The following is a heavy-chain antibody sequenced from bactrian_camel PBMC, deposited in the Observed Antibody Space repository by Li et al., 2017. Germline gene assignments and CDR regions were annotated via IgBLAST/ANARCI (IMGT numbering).Heavy chain of an antibody. CDR2: IDSDGST. CDR3: AAANFGFRVFGFMGPSPSY. CDR1: GPIISTYC. Sequence: QLVESGGGSVEAGGSLRLSCRGPIISTYCTAWFRQAPGKGRGEGVARIDSDGSTTYADSVQGRFTISKDNDKNTLYLQMNDLKPEDTGMYYCAAANFGFRVFGFMGPSPSYRGQGTQVTVS. D-gene: IGHD5*01. J-gene: IGHJ4*01. V-gene: IGHV3S57*01.